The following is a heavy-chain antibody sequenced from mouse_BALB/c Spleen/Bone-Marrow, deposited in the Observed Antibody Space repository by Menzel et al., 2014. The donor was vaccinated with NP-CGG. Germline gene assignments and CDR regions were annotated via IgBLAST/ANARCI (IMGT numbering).Heavy chain of an antibody. V-gene: IGHV2-9*02. J-gene: IGHJ1*01. CDR3: AGDWGWYFDV. CDR1: GFSLTSYG. Sequence: VKLMESGPGLVAPSQSLSITCTVSGFSLTSYGVHWVRQPPGKGLEWLGVIWAGGSTNYNSALMSRLSISKDNSKSQVFLKMNSLQTDDTAMYYCAGDWGWYFDVWGAGTTVTVSS. CDR2: IWAGGST. D-gene: IGHD4-1*01.